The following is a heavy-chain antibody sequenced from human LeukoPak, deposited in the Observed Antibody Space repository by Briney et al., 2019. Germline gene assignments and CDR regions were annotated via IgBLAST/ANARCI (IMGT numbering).Heavy chain of an antibody. CDR3: ARARSGDLDY. CDR1: GFTFSTYW. J-gene: IGHJ4*02. V-gene: IGHV3-74*01. CDR2: INTDGSRT. D-gene: IGHD2-21*02. Sequence: GVSLRLSCAASGFTFSTYWMHWVRQAPGKGLVWVSRINTDGSRTSYADSVKGRFTISRDNAKNTLYLQMNSLRAEDTAVYYCARARSGDLDYWGQGTLVTVSS.